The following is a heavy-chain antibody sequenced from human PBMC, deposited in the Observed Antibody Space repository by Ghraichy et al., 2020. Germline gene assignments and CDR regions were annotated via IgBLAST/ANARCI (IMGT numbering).Heavy chain of an antibody. CDR1: GFTFSNYW. J-gene: IGHJ2*01. D-gene: IGHD1-26*01. CDR3: ARDRPPNSGTYRIAGWYFDL. CDR2: IKQDGSEK. V-gene: IGHV3-7*01. Sequence: GGSLRLSCAASGFTFSNYWMSWVRQAPGKGLEWVANIKQDGSEKYYVDSVKGRFTISRDNGWNSLYLQMDSLRAEDTAVYYCARDRPPNSGTYRIAGWYFDLWGRGTLVTVSS.